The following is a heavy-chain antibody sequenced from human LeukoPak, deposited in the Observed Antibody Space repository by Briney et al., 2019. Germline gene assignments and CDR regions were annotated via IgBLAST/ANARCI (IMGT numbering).Heavy chain of an antibody. Sequence: GGSLRLSCVDSGFTFSSHWMSWVRQAPGKGLEWVANINQGEGEKYYVDSVKGRFTISRDNAKNTLFLQLNSLRGDDTAVYYCAKDLNSFIVVVTIYGMDVWGQGTTVIVSS. V-gene: IGHV3-7*01. CDR1: GFTFSSHW. J-gene: IGHJ6*02. CDR2: INQGEGEK. D-gene: IGHD2-15*01. CDR3: AKDLNSFIVVVTIYGMDV.